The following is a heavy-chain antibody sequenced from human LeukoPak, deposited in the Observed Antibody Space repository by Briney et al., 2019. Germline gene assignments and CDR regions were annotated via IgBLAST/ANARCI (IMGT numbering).Heavy chain of an antibody. CDR1: GGSISSGSYY. J-gene: IGHJ3*02. Sequence: PSETLSLTCTVSGGSISSGSYYWSWIRQPAGKGLEWIGRIYTSGSTNYNPSLKSRVTISVDTSKNQFSLKLSSVTAADTAVYYCARAGLLAFDIWGQGTMVTVSS. V-gene: IGHV4-61*02. CDR2: IYTSGST. CDR3: ARAGLLAFDI. D-gene: IGHD2-15*01.